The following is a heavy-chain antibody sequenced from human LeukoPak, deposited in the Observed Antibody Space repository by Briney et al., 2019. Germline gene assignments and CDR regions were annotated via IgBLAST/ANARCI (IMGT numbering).Heavy chain of an antibody. CDR2: MNPNSGNT. D-gene: IGHD6-13*01. CDR3: ARGQDSSSWYRY. J-gene: IGHJ4*02. V-gene: IGHV1-8*03. CDR1: GYTFTSYD. Sequence: GASVKVSCKASGYTFTSYDINWVRQATRQGLEWMGWMNPNSGNTGYAQKFQGRVTITRNTSIGTAYMELSSLRSEDTAVYYCARGQDSSSWYRYWGQGTLVTVSS.